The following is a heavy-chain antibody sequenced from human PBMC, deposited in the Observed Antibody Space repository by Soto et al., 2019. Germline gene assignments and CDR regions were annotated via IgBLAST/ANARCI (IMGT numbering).Heavy chain of an antibody. CDR1: GFTFSSYA. V-gene: IGHV3-30-3*01. CDR3: ASAHSSGYFVAFDI. D-gene: IGHD3-22*01. J-gene: IGHJ3*02. CDR2: ISYDGSNK. Sequence: GGSLRLSCAASGFTFSSYAMHWVRQAPGKGLEWVAVISYDGSNKYYADSVKGRFTISRDNSKNTLYLQMKSLRAEDTAVYYCASAHSSGYFVAFDIWGQGTMVTVSS.